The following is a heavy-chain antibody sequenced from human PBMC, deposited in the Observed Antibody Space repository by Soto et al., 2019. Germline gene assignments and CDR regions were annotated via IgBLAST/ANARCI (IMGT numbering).Heavy chain of an antibody. V-gene: IGHV3-30*03. D-gene: IGHD3-3*01. Sequence: GGSLRLSCAASGFTFSSYGMHWVRQAPGKGLEWVAVISYDGSNKYYADSVKGRFTISRDNSKNTLYLQMNSLRAEDTAVYYCARDLGPNGFWSGYYQDYWGQGTLVTVSS. J-gene: IGHJ4*02. CDR2: ISYDGSNK. CDR1: GFTFSSYG. CDR3: ARDLGPNGFWSGYYQDY.